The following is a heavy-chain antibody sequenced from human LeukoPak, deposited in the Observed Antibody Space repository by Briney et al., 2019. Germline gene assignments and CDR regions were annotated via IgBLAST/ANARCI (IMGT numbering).Heavy chain of an antibody. CDR2: ISAYNGNT. Sequence: ASVKVSCKASGYTFTSYGIGWVRQAPGQGLEGMGWISAYNGNTNYAQKLQGRVPMTTDTSTSTAYMELRSLRSDDTAVYHCRREGRGSYRPFDSWGQGTLVTVSS. CDR1: GYTFTSYG. D-gene: IGHD1-26*01. J-gene: IGHJ4*02. CDR3: RREGRGSYRPFDS. V-gene: IGHV1-18*01.